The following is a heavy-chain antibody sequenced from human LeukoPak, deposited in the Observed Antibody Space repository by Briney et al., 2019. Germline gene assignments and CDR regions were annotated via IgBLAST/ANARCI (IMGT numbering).Heavy chain of an antibody. CDR3: ATELSLN. J-gene: IGHJ4*02. CDR1: GYTFTHYY. V-gene: IGHV1-2*02. Sequence: ASVKVSCKASGYTFTHYYMHSVRQPPGQGLEWMGWSSPNSGDTNYAQKFQGRVTMTRDTSISTAYMQLSSLRSDETAVYYCATELSLNWGQGTLVTVSS. CDR2: SSPNSGDT.